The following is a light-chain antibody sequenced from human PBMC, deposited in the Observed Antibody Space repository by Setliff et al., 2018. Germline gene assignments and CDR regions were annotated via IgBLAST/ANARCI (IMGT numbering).Light chain of an antibody. CDR2: RNN. J-gene: IGLJ1*01. CDR3: VAWDDSLNGEV. V-gene: IGLV1-44*01. Sequence: QSVLTQPPSASGTPGQRVTISCSGSSSNIGSNTVNWYQQLPGTAPKLLIYRNNQRPSGVPDRFSGSKSGTSASLAISGLQSEDEADYYCVAWDDSLNGEVFGTGTKVTVL. CDR1: SSNIGSNT.